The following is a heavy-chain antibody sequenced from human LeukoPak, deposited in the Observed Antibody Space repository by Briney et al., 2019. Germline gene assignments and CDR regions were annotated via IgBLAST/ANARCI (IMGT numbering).Heavy chain of an antibody. V-gene: IGHV3-33*01. CDR1: GFSFSDFG. CDR2: LSPHANYD. D-gene: IGHD2-2*03. J-gene: IGHJ4*02. Sequence: PGRSLRLSCAASGFSFSDFGIRWVRQAPGKGLEWVAVLSPHANYDYYADSVQGRFAISRDDSKNTVYLQMNSLRDEETAVYYCARDWIDRSLDYWGLGTLVTVSS. CDR3: ARDWIDRSLDY.